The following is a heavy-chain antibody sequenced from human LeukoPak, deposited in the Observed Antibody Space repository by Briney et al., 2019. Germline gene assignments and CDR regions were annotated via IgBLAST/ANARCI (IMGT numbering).Heavy chain of an antibody. V-gene: IGHV1-69*13. CDR2: IIPIFGTA. J-gene: IGHJ3*02. CDR1: GGTFSSYA. Sequence: SVKVSCKASGGTFSSYAISWVRQAPGQGLEWVGGIIPIFGTANYAQKFQGRVTITADESTSTAYMELSSLRSEDTAVYYCARILWDCSSTSCLDAFDIWGQGTMVTVSS. CDR3: ARILWDCSSTSCLDAFDI. D-gene: IGHD2-2*01.